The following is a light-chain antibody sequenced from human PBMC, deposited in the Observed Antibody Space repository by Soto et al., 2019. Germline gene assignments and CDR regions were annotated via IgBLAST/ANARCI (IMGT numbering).Light chain of an antibody. CDR1: QSVDSRY. CDR2: AVS. V-gene: IGKV3-20*01. CDR3: QQYGNAPMYS. J-gene: IGKJ2*03. Sequence: DIVLTQSPGTLSLSPGERATLSCRASQSVDSRYLAWYQQKPGQAPRLVIHAVSRRATGIPDRFSGSGSGTDFTLTISRLEPEDFAEYYCQQYGNAPMYSFGQGTYLEIK.